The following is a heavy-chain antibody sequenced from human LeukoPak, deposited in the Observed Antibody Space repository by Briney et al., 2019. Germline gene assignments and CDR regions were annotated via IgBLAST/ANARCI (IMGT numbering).Heavy chain of an antibody. Sequence: GGSLRLSCAASGFTFSDHCMDWVRQAPGKGLEWAGRTRNKANSYTTEYAASVKGRFTISRDDSKNSLYLQMNSLKTDDTAVYYCARTEYYYDSSGHPRSNAFDIWGQGTMVTVSS. V-gene: IGHV3-72*01. CDR2: TRNKANSYTT. J-gene: IGHJ3*02. D-gene: IGHD3-22*01. CDR1: GFTFSDHC. CDR3: ARTEYYYDSSGHPRSNAFDI.